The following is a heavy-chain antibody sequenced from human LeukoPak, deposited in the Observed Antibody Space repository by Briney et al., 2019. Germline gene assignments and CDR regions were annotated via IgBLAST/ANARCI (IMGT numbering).Heavy chain of an antibody. J-gene: IGHJ5*02. CDR2: IYDSGST. V-gene: IGHV4-59*01. Sequence: MASETLSLTCTASGDSITSNYWSWIRQPPGKGLEWIGYIYDSGSTKYNPSLKSRVTISVDTSKNQFSLKLTSVTAADTAVYYCARCRDEFGDYGFTSWGQGTLVTVSS. CDR1: GDSITSNY. D-gene: IGHD4-17*01. CDR3: ARCRDEFGDYGFTS.